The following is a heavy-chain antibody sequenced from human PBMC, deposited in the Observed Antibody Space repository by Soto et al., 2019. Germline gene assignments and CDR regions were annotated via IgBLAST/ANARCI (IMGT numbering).Heavy chain of an antibody. V-gene: IGHV3-23*01. D-gene: IGHD6-13*01. CDR1: GFTFSSYA. CDR3: AKENGYSSSWFEFDY. J-gene: IGHJ4*02. CDR2: ISGSGGST. Sequence: EVQLLESGGGLVQPGGSLRLSCAASGFTFSSYAMSWVRQAPGKGLEWVSAISGSGGSTYYADSVKGRFTISRDNSKITRYLQMNSLRAEDTAVYYCAKENGYSSSWFEFDYWGQGTLVTVSS.